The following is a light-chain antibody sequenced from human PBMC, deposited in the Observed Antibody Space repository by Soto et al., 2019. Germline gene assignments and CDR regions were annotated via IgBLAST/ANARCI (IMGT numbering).Light chain of an antibody. CDR2: GAS. Sequence: LGMTQSPATLSVSPGERATLSCRASQSVSSNLAWYQQKPGQAPRLLIYGASTRATGIPARFSGSGSGTEFTLTISSLQSEDFAVYYCQQYNNWPKTFGQGTKV. CDR1: QSVSSN. J-gene: IGKJ1*01. CDR3: QQYNNWPKT. V-gene: IGKV3-15*01.